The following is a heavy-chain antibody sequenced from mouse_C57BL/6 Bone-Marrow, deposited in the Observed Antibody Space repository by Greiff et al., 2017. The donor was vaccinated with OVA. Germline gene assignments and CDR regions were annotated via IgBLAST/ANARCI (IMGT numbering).Heavy chain of an antibody. CDR1: GYTFTDYY. Sequence: EVKVVESGPELVKPGASVKISCKASGYTFTDYYMNWVKQSHGKSLEWIGDINPNNGGTSYNQKFKGKATLTVDKSSSTAYMELRSLTSEDSAVYYCARRTTAYFDYWGQGTTLTVSS. CDR2: INPNNGGT. D-gene: IGHD2-12*01. J-gene: IGHJ2*01. CDR3: ARRTTAYFDY. V-gene: IGHV1-26*01.